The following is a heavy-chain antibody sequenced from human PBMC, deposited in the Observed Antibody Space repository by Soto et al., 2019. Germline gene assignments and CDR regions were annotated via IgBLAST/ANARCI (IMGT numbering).Heavy chain of an antibody. CDR2: IWYDGSKK. CDR3: ARDASYYSLWSGYYPSRNGMDV. CDR1: GSTFSSFG. V-gene: IGHV3-33*01. Sequence: QVQVVESGGGVVQPGRSLRLSCAASGSTFSSFGMPWARQAPGRGLGGVSLIWYDGSKKSYGDSVKGRFTISRDNSRNTVYLQMNSLRADDTAVYYCARDASYYSLWSGYYPSRNGMDVWGQGTTVTVSS. J-gene: IGHJ6*02. D-gene: IGHD3-3*01.